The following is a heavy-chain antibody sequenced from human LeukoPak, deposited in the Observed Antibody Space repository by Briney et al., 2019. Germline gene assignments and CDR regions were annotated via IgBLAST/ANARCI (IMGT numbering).Heavy chain of an antibody. CDR2: INTNTGIP. J-gene: IGHJ5*02. D-gene: IGHD2/OR15-2a*01. CDR1: GYTFTTDA. CDR3: ARGEYFDP. Sequence: GASVKISCKASGYTFTTDAMNWVRQAPGQGLEWMGWINTNTGIPTYAQGFTGRFVFSLDTSVTTAYLQISSLKAEDTAVYYCARGEYFDPWGQGTLVTASS. V-gene: IGHV7-4-1*02.